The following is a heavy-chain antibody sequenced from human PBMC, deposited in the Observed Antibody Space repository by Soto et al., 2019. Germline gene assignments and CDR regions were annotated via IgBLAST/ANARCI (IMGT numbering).Heavy chain of an antibody. J-gene: IGHJ4*02. V-gene: IGHV4-30-2*01. Sequence: PSETLSLTCAVSGGSISGTTYSWSWLRQPPGKGLEWIGYIYDSGNTYYNPSLKSQFSISVDRSKNQFSLKLSSVTAADTAVYYCARGQGAAAGHSNFDYWGQGALVTVSS. CDR2: IYDSGNT. CDR1: GGSISGTTYS. D-gene: IGHD6-13*01. CDR3: ARGQGAAAGHSNFDY.